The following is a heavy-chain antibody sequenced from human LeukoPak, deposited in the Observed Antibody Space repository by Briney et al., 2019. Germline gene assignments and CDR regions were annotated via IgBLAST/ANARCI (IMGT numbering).Heavy chain of an antibody. CDR3: ARHRGQWELLDY. V-gene: IGHV4-39*01. D-gene: IGHD1-26*01. J-gene: IGHJ4*02. CDR1: GDSISSSTYY. CDR2: FYKSGST. Sequence: SETLSLTCTVSGDSISSSTYYWAWIRQPPGKGLEWIGSFYKSGSTYYNPSLKSRVTISVDTSKNQFSLKLTSVTAADTAVHYCARHRGQWELLDYWGQGTLVTVSA.